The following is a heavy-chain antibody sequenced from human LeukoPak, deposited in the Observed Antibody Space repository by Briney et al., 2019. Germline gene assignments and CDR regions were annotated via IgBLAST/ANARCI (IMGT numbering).Heavy chain of an antibody. J-gene: IGHJ6*02. CDR2: INHSGST. V-gene: IGHV4-34*01. CDR1: GGSFSGYY. CDR3: ARAYAIFPAGYGMDV. Sequence: TETLSLTCAVYGGSFSGYYWSWIRQPPGKGLEWIGEINHSGSTNYNPSLKSRVTISVDTSKNQFSLKLSSVTAADTAVYYCARAYAIFPAGYGMDVWGQGTTVTVSS. D-gene: IGHD3-3*01.